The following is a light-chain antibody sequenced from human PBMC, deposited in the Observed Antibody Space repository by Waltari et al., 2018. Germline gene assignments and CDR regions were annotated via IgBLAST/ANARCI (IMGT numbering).Light chain of an antibody. V-gene: IGKV3-20*01. J-gene: IGKJ1*01. CDR3: QHYVNLPAT. CDR2: HAS. CDR1: QSISHY. Sequence: EVVLTQSLGTLSLSPGEGATLPCRSSQSISHYLAWYQQKPGQAPRLLIYHASSRATGIPDRFSGSGSETDFSLTISRLEPEDFAVYYCQHYVNLPATFGQGTKVEIK.